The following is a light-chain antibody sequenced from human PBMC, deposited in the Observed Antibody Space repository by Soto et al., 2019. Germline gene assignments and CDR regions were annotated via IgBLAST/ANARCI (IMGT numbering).Light chain of an antibody. V-gene: IGKV1-39*01. Sequence: DIQMTQSPSSLSASIGDRVTITCRASQRIATYVNWYQQKPGEAPKLLIYAASSLQSGVPSRFRGSGSLTDFTLPISSLQPEDYATYYCQQTFSTPPYTFVQGTKVEIK. CDR1: QRIATY. CDR3: QQTFSTPPYT. CDR2: AAS. J-gene: IGKJ2*01.